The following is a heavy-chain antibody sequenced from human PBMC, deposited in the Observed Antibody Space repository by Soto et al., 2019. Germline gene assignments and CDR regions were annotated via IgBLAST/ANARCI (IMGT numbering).Heavy chain of an antibody. Sequence: EVQLVESGGGLVKPGGSLRLSCEASGLTLSSNTMTWVRQAPGKGLEWVSSISGSSPYIYYADSVKGRFTISRDNAKNSLYLQMNSLRAEDTAVYYCARREYDILTGYYMVHWGQGTLVTVSS. V-gene: IGHV3-21*06. CDR1: GLTLSSNT. CDR2: ISGSSPYI. CDR3: ARREYDILTGYYMVH. D-gene: IGHD3-9*01. J-gene: IGHJ4*02.